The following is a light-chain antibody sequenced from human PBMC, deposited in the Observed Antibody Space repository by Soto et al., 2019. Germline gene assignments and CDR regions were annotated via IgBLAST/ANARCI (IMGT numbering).Light chain of an antibody. CDR2: EGS. CDR3: CSFERSITLV. Sequence: QSALTQPASVSGSPGQSITISCTGSSSDVGSYNLVSWYQQLPGEAPKLMIYEGSKRPSGVSNRFSGSKSGNTASLTISGLQAEDEADYYCCSFERSITLVFGGGTKLPS. CDR1: SSDVGSYNL. J-gene: IGLJ2*01. V-gene: IGLV2-23*01.